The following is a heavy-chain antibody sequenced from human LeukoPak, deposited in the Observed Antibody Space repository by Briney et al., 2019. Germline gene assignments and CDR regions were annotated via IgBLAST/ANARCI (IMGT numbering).Heavy chain of an antibody. D-gene: IGHD1-26*01. CDR1: GFTLSSYW. J-gene: IGHJ3*02. Sequence: PGRSLRLSCAASGFTLSSYWMHWVRQAPGKGLVWVSRINSDESSTTYVDSVKGRFTISRDNAKNTLYLQMDSLRVEDTAVYFCARGAHVLDIWGQGTMVTVSS. CDR3: ARGAHVLDI. V-gene: IGHV3-74*03. CDR2: INSDESST.